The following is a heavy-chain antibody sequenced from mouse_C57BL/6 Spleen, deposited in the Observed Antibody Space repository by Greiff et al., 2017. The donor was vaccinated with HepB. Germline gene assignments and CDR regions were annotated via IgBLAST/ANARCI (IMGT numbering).Heavy chain of an antibody. CDR3: TAQEGFAY. D-gene: IGHD3-2*02. CDR1: GYTFTDYE. CDR2: IDPETGGT. V-gene: IGHV1-15*01. J-gene: IGHJ3*01. Sequence: VQLQESGAELVRPGASVTLSCKASGYTFTDYEMHWVKQTPVHGLEWIGAIDPETGGTAYNQKFKGKAILTADKSSSTAYMELRSLTSEDSAVYYCTAQEGFAYWGQGTLVTVSA.